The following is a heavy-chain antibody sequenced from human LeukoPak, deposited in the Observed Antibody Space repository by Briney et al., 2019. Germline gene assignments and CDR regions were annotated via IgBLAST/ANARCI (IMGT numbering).Heavy chain of an antibody. J-gene: IGHJ3*02. Sequence: ASVKVSCKASGYTFTTYGIRWMRQAAGQGLEWVGGVSGHNGNKNYAQKLQGRVTMTTDTSTSTAYMELRSLRSDDTAVYYCARDTSYDFWSDPTELFDIWGQGTMVTVSS. CDR1: GYTFTTYG. V-gene: IGHV1-18*01. D-gene: IGHD3-3*01. CDR3: ARDTSYDFWSDPTELFDI. CDR2: VSGHNGNK.